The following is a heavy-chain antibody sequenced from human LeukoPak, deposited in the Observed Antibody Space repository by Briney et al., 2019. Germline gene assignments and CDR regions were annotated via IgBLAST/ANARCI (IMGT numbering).Heavy chain of an antibody. J-gene: IGHJ4*02. V-gene: IGHV1-18*01. CDR3: ARDEPVDTAMVAFDY. Sequence: GASVKVSCKASGYTFTSYGISWVRQAPGRGLEWMGWISAYNGNTNYAQKLQGRVTMTTDTSTSTAYMELRSLRSDDTAVYYCARDEPVDTAMVAFDYWGQGTLVTVSS. CDR2: ISAYNGNT. D-gene: IGHD5-18*01. CDR1: GYTFTSYG.